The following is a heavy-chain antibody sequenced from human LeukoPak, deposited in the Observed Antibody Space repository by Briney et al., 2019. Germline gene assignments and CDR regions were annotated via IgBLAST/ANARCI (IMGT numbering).Heavy chain of an antibody. J-gene: IGHJ3*01. CDR3: AKDRAELGASISYAFDV. Sequence: GGSLRLSCAASGFSFGDYAMHWVRQAPGKGLEWVAGVNWNSAYIGYGDSMKGRVTIYRDNAKKSLYLQMNGLRVEDMALYYCAKDRAELGASISYAFDVWGQGTMVTVSS. CDR2: VNWNSAYI. V-gene: IGHV3-9*03. CDR1: GFSFGDYA. D-gene: IGHD1-26*01.